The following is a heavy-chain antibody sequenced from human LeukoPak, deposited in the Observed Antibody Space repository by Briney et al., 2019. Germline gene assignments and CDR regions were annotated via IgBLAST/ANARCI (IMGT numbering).Heavy chain of an antibody. J-gene: IGHJ4*02. CDR3: AKDRQVGAAAYHFDS. D-gene: IGHD2-2*01. CDR2: IANDGNDK. V-gene: IGHV3-30*18. CDR1: GFTFSSYA. Sequence: GGSLRLSCAASGFTFSSYAMSWVRQAPGKGLEWVSVIANDGNDKKYTDSVKGRFTISRDNSKSTLYLQMNSLRAEDTAVYFCAKDRQVGAAAYHFDSWGQGTLVTVSS.